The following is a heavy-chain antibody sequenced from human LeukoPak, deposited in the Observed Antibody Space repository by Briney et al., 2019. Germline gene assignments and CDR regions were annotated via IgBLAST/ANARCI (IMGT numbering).Heavy chain of an antibody. J-gene: IGHJ4*02. D-gene: IGHD3-9*01. CDR2: IYYSGST. Sequence: SETLSLTCTVSGGSISSGDYYWSWIRQPPGKGLEWIGYIYYSGSTYYNPSLKSRVTISVDTSKNQFSLKLSSVTAADTAVYYCARHEGRGQPGYPLIDWGQGTLVTVSS. CDR1: GGSISSGDYY. CDR3: ARHEGRGQPGYPLID. V-gene: IGHV4-30-4*08.